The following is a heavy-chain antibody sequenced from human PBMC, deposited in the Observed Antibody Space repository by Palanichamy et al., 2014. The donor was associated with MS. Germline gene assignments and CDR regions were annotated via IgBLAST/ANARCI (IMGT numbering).Heavy chain of an antibody. CDR2: IWYDGSNK. Sequence: GQLEESGGGVVQPGGSLRLSCAASGFTFRNSGMHWVRQAPGRGLEWVAVIWYDGSNKYYADSVKGRFTISRDNSKNTLYLQMNSLRAEDTAVYYCARDQGTRADNSHYGHFDYWGQGTLVTVSS. J-gene: IGHJ4*02. D-gene: IGHD4-11*01. CDR3: ARDQGTRADNSHYGHFDY. CDR1: GFTFRNSG. V-gene: IGHV3-33*01.